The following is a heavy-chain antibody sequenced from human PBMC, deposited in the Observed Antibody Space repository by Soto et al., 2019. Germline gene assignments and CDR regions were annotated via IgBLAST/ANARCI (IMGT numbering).Heavy chain of an antibody. CDR3: GRPGGYFVLPSDY. CDR2: IFYSGTA. CDR1: GASIDSSAYY. D-gene: IGHD5-12*01. Sequence: QLQLRESGPGLVKPSETLSLTCSVSGASIDSSAYYWAWIRQPPGKGLEWIGSIFYSGTAYYSPSPAGRVTMSVDTSKNQFAGNLNSVTAADAAVYFCGRPGGYFVLPSDYWGPGTLVTVSS. V-gene: IGHV4-39*01. J-gene: IGHJ4*02.